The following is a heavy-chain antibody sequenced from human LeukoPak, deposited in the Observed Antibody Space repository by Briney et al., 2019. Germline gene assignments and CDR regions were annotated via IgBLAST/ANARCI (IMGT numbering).Heavy chain of an antibody. CDR2: MNPNSGNT. CDR3: ARGRRNTAGRGYYYYYMDV. J-gene: IGHJ6*03. Sequence: GASVKVSCKASGYTFTSYDINWVRQATGQGLEWMGWMNPNSGNTGYAQKFQGRVTMTRNTSISTAYMELSSLRSEDTAVYYCARGRRNTAGRGYYYYYMDVWAKGTTVTISS. D-gene: IGHD6-13*01. CDR1: GYTFTSYD. V-gene: IGHV1-8*01.